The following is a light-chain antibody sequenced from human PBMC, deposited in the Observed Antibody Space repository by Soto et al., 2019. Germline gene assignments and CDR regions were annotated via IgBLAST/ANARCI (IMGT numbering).Light chain of an antibody. CDR2: QAS. J-gene: IGKJ4*01. CDR1: QSISVW. V-gene: IGKV1-5*03. Sequence: DIQMTQSPSTLSASIGDKVTITCRASQSISVWLAWYQQKPGKVPELLISQASTLEGGVPSRFSGSGSGTEFTLSISSPQPDDFATYYCQQYNSFPLSLGGGTKVEIK. CDR3: QQYNSFPLS.